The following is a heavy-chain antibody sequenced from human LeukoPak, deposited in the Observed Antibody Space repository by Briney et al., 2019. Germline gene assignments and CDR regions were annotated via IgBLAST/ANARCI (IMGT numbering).Heavy chain of an antibody. J-gene: IGHJ4*02. CDR2: IKQGGSEI. V-gene: IGHV3-7*01. CDR1: GFTLRRFW. CDR3: ARDRESESDSEGDY. Sequence: GGALRLSCSASGFTLRRFWMSWVRQAPGKGLEYVALIKQGGSEIYHMDSVKGRFTISRDDATNSLYLRMNSLRVEDTALYYCARDRESESDSEGDYWGQGTLVTVSS. D-gene: IGHD4-11*01.